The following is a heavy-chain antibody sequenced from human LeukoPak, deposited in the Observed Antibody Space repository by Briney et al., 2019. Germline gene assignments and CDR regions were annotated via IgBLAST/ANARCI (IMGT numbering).Heavy chain of an antibody. Sequence: GASVKVSCKASGGTFSSYAISWVRQAPGQGLEWMGGIIPIFGTANYAQKFQGRVTITADESTSTAYMELSSLRSEDTAVYYCAGEHGSGSYSLNNWFDPWGQGTLVTVSS. CDR3: AGEHGSGSYSLNNWFDP. D-gene: IGHD3-10*01. CDR2: IIPIFGTA. CDR1: GGTFSSYA. V-gene: IGHV1-69*13. J-gene: IGHJ5*02.